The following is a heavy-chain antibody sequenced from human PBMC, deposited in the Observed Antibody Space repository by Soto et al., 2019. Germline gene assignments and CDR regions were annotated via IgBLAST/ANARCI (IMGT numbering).Heavy chain of an antibody. CDR3: AREGNLGRWLQPLDF. CDR1: DGYIISGGYS. D-gene: IGHD5-12*01. J-gene: IGHJ4*02. CDR2: IYHSGST. Sequence: TYGVADGYIISGGYSCIWNQQPPGKGLEWIGYIYHSGSTYYNPSLKSRVTISVDRSKNQFSLRLISVTAADTAKYFCAREGNLGRWLQPLDFWGQGTLVTVS. V-gene: IGHV4-30-2*01.